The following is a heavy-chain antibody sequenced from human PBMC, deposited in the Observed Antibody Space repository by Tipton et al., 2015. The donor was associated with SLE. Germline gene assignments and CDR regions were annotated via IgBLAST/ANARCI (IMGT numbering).Heavy chain of an antibody. CDR1: GDSISSGYY. CDR2: IHYSRDT. V-gene: IGHV4-61*01. Sequence: TLSLTCAVSGDSISSGYYWGWIRQTPGKGLEWIGYIHYSRDTNYNPSLKSRVTISVDTSKNQLSLKLTSVTAADTAVYYCARGSVVADDYWGQGTLVTVSS. J-gene: IGHJ4*02. D-gene: IGHD2-15*01. CDR3: ARGSVVADDY.